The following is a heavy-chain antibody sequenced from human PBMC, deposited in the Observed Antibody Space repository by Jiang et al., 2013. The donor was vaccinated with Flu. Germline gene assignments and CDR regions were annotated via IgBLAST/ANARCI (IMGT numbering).Heavy chain of an antibody. J-gene: IGHJ3*02. CDR3: AHRTTGVNAFDI. V-gene: IGHV2-5*02. CDR1: GFSLSTSGVG. CDR2: IYWDDDK. D-gene: IGHD7-27*01. Sequence: KPTQTLTLTCTFSGFSLSTSGVGVGWIRQPPGKALEWLALIYWDDDKRYSPSLKSRLTITKDTSKNQVVLTMTNMDPVDTATYYCAHRTTGVNAFDIWGQGTMVTVSS.